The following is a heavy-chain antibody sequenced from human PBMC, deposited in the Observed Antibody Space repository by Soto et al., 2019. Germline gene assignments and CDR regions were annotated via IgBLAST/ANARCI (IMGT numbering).Heavy chain of an antibody. Sequence: SETLSLTCTVSGGSISSSSYYWGWIRQPPGKGLEWIGSIYYSGSTYYNPSLKSRVTISVDTSKNQFSLKLSSVTAADTAVYYCARQVVVVPAAITAVHKWFDPWGQGTLVTVSS. J-gene: IGHJ5*02. CDR2: IYYSGST. CDR1: GGSISSSSYY. CDR3: ARQVVVVPAAITAVHKWFDP. D-gene: IGHD2-2*01. V-gene: IGHV4-39*01.